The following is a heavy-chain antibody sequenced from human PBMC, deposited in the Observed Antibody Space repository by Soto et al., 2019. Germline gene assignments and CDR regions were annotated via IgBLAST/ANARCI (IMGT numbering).Heavy chain of an antibody. CDR3: ARDLSGPLDC. Sequence: GGSLRLSCAASGFTFSNYGMHWVRQAPGKGLEWLALIWFDGSNKFYADSVKGRFTISRDTSKNTLYLQMNSLRAEDTAIYYCARDLSGPLDCWGQGTLVTVSS. D-gene: IGHD3-16*02. CDR1: GFTFSNYG. V-gene: IGHV3-33*01. CDR2: IWFDGSNK. J-gene: IGHJ4*02.